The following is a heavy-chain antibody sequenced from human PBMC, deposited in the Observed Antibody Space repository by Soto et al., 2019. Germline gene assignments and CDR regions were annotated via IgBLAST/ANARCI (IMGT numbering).Heavy chain of an antibody. CDR3: ATDYYDFWNGPTRAYYGMDV. V-gene: IGHV1-24*01. Sequence: ASVKVSCKVSGYTLTELSMHWVRQAPGKGLEWMGGFDPEDGETIYAQKVQGRVTMTEDTSTDTAYMELSSLRSEDTAVYYCATDYYDFWNGPTRAYYGMDVWGQGTTVTVSS. CDR1: GYTLTELS. CDR2: FDPEDGET. D-gene: IGHD3-3*01. J-gene: IGHJ6*02.